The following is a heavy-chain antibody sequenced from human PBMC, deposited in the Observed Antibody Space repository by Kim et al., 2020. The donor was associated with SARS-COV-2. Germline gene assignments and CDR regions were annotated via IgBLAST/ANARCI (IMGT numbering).Heavy chain of an antibody. Sequence: GGSLRLSCAASGFTFSSYAMHWVRQAPGKGLEWVAVISYDGSNKYYADSVKGRFTISRDNSKNTLYLQMNSLRAEDTAVYYCARDGYGSGIDYWGQGTLVTVSS. V-gene: IGHV3-30*04. D-gene: IGHD3-10*01. CDR3: ARDGYGSGIDY. CDR2: ISYDGSNK. CDR1: GFTFSSYA. J-gene: IGHJ4*02.